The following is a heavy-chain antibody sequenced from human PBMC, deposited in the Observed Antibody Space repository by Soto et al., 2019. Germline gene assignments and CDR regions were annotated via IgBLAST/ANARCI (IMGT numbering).Heavy chain of an antibody. V-gene: IGHV3-23*01. CDR1: GFTFSDYS. CDR2: LTRDGTS. J-gene: IGHJ4*02. CDR3: TKRATTIPTPGNYFDS. D-gene: IGHD1-1*01. Sequence: EVHLLESGGGLVQPGGSLRLSCAASGFTFSDYSMSWVRQTPGRGLEGVSSLTRDGTSYYADSVQGRFTVSRDNSKSTVSLQMHSLRADDTALYYCTKRATTIPTPGNYFDSWGQGTLVTVSS.